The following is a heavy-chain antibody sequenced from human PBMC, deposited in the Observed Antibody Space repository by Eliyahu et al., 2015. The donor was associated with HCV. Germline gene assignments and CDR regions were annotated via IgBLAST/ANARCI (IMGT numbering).Heavy chain of an antibody. V-gene: IGHV3-48*01. J-gene: IGHJ4*02. CDR3: ARDWEDYGDYEAY. D-gene: IGHD4-17*01. CDR2: ISSSSSTI. Sequence: EVQLVESGGGLVQPGGSLRLSCAASGFTFSSYSMNWVRQAPGKGLEWVSYISSSSSTIYYADSVKGRFTISRDNAKNSLYLQMNSLRAEDTAVYYCARDWEDYGDYEAYWGQGTLVTVSS. CDR1: GFTFSSYS.